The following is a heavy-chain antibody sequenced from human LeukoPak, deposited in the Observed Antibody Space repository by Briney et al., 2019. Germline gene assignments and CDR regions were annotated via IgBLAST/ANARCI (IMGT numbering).Heavy chain of an antibody. Sequence: SETLSLTCTVSGGSISSGSYYWGWIRQPPGKGLEWIGSIYYSGSTYYNPSLKSRVTISVDTSKNQFSLKLSSVTAADTAFYYCARVLTAAGLDFWGQGVLVSISS. D-gene: IGHD6-25*01. CDR1: GGSISSGSYY. V-gene: IGHV4-39*07. J-gene: IGHJ4*02. CDR2: IYYSGST. CDR3: ARVLTAAGLDF.